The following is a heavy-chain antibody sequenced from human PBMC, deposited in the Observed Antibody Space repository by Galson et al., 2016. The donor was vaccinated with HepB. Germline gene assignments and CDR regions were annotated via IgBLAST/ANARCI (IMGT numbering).Heavy chain of an antibody. J-gene: IGHJ3*02. CDR2: IKSDGSSR. D-gene: IGHD2-21*02. V-gene: IGHV3-74*01. CDR3: AREGVTVDAFDI. Sequence: SLRLSCAASGFIFSGYWMHWVRQVPGKGLVWVSRIKSDGSSRTYADSVKGRVTISRDNDKSTLYLQMNSLRDDDTAVYYYAREGVTVDAFDIWGQGTMVTVSS. CDR1: GFIFSGYW.